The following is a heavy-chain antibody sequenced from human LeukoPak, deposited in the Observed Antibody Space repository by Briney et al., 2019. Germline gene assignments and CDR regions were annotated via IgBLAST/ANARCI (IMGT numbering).Heavy chain of an antibody. Sequence: ASVKVSCKASGYTFSGYYIHWVRQAPGQGLEWMGWINPNSGGTNYAQNFQGRVTMTRDTSITTAYMELSRLRSDGTAVYYCARSYNSGSYPIDYWGQGTLVTVSS. V-gene: IGHV1-2*02. CDR3: ARSYNSGSYPIDY. D-gene: IGHD1-26*01. CDR2: INPNSGGT. CDR1: GYTFSGYY. J-gene: IGHJ4*02.